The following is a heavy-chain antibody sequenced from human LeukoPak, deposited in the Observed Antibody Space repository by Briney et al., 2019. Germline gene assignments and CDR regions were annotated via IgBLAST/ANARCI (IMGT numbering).Heavy chain of an antibody. V-gene: IGHV3-23*01. J-gene: IGHJ6*04. Sequence: GGSLRLSCAASGFTFSSHAMSWARQAPGKGLEWVSGISGSGGSTYYADSVKGRFSISRDNAKNSLYLQMNSLRAEDTAVYYCAELGITMIGGVWGKGTTVTISS. CDR2: ISGSGGST. CDR3: AELGITMIGGV. D-gene: IGHD3-10*02. CDR1: GFTFSSHA.